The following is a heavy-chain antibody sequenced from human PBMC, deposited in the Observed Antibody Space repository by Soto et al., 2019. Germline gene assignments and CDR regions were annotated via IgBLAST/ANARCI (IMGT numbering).Heavy chain of an antibody. V-gene: IGHV3-15*01. CDR2: IKSKTDGGTT. CDR3: TTDGSHDFWSTGYMDV. CDR1: GFTLSNAL. D-gene: IGHD3-3*01. J-gene: IGHJ6*03. Sequence: PGGSLRRSCEASGFTLSNALMSWVRQATGKGLEWVGRIKSKTDGGTTDYAAPVKGRFTISRDDSKNTLYLQMNSLKTEDTAVYYCTTDGSHDFWSTGYMDVWGKGTTVTVSS.